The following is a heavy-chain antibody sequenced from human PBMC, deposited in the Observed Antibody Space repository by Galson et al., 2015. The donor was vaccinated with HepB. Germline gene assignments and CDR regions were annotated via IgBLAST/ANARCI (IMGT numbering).Heavy chain of an antibody. J-gene: IGHJ6*02. D-gene: IGHD1-7*01. Sequence: CAISGDSVSSNSAAWNWIRQSPSRGLEWLGRTYYRSKWYNDYAVSVKSRITINPDTSKNQFSLQLNSVTPEDTAVYYCARGVLELISYYYYYGMDVWGQGTTVTVSS. CDR1: GDSVSSNSAA. CDR2: TYYRSKWYN. V-gene: IGHV6-1*01. CDR3: ARGVLELISYYYYYGMDV.